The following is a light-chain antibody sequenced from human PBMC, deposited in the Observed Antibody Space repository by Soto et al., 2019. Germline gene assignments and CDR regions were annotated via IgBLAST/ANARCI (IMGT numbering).Light chain of an antibody. J-gene: IGKJ4*01. CDR1: QSVSSSY. CDR3: QQFSSYPLT. CDR2: GAS. Sequence: EIVMTPSPATLSVSPGERATLSCRASQSVSSSYLAWYQQKPGQAPRLLIYGASSRATGIPDRFSGGGSGTDFTLTISRLEPEDFAVYYCQQFSSYPLTFGGGTKVDIK. V-gene: IGKV3-20*01.